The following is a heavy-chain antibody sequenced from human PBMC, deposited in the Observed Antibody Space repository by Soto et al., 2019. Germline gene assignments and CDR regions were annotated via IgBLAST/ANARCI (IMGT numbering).Heavy chain of an antibody. J-gene: IGHJ5*02. Sequence: QTLSLTCAISGDSVSSNSAAWNVIRQSPSRGLEWLGRTYYRSKWYNDYAVSVKSRITINPDTSKNQFSLQLNSVTPEDTAVYYCARGSWLRLRGWFDPWGQGTLVTVSS. D-gene: IGHD5-12*01. CDR2: TYYRSKWYN. V-gene: IGHV6-1*01. CDR3: ARGSWLRLRGWFDP. CDR1: GDSVSSNSAA.